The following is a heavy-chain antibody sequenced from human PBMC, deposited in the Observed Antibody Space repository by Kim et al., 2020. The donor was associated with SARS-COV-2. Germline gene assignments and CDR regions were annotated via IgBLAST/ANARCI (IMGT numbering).Heavy chain of an antibody. V-gene: IGHV4-34*01. J-gene: IGHJ4*02. CDR1: GGSFSGYY. CDR3: AREGGMTTTIAEAIGFDY. CDR2: INHSGST. D-gene: IGHD4-4*01. Sequence: SETLSLTCAVYGGSFSGYYWSWIRQPPGKGLEWIGEINHSGSTNYNPSLKSRVTISVDTSKNQFSLKLSSVTAADTAVYYCAREGGMTTTIAEAIGFDYWGQGTLVTVSS.